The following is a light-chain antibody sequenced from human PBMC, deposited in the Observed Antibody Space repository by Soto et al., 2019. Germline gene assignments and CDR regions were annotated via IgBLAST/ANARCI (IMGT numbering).Light chain of an antibody. J-gene: IGKJ4*01. V-gene: IGKV1-5*01. CDR1: QTISSW. Sequence: DIQMTQSPSPLSGSVGDRVTITCRASQTISSWLAWYQQKPGKAPKLLISDVSNLESGVPSRFSGSGSGTEFTLTISSLQADDFATYYCQQYNDLSTFGGGTKVDNK. CDR3: QQYNDLST. CDR2: DVS.